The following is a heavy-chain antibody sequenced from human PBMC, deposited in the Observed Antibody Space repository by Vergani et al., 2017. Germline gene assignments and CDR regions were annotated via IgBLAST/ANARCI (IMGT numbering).Heavy chain of an antibody. V-gene: IGHV3-23*01. J-gene: IGHJ6*02. D-gene: IGHD5-12*01. CDR3: AKANPRNSGYDYLYYYHAMDV. Sequence: EVQLLESGGDLVQPGGSLRLSCAASGFTFNHYAMNWVRQAPGKGLEWVSGISGSGGSTYYAGSVKGRFTISRDSSKKMLYLQMNSLSAGDTAVYYCAKANPRNSGYDYLYYYHAMDVWGQGTTVTVSS. CDR2: ISGSGGST. CDR1: GFTFNHYA.